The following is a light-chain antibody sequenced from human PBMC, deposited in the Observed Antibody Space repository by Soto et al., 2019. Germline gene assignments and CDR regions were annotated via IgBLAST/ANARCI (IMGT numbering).Light chain of an antibody. CDR1: GSDIATFNY. CDR3: NSYSSTSFYV. V-gene: IGLV2-14*01. CDR2: QVT. Sequence: QSALAQPASMSGSPGQSITISCTGSGSDIATFNYVSWYQQYPGKAPKLLIYQVTSRASGVSHRFSGFKSGNTAALTISGLQPEDEAEYYCNSYSSTSFYVFGTGTKVTVL. J-gene: IGLJ1*01.